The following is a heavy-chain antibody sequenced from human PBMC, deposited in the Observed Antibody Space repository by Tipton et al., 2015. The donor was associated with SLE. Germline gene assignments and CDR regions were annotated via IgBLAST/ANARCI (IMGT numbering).Heavy chain of an antibody. CDR2: INIDGSTT. CDR1: GFTFSTYW. D-gene: IGHD1-26*01. Sequence: SLRLSCAASGFTFSTYWMHWVRQVPGKGLVWVSRINIDGSTTSYADSVEGRFTISRDNAKNTLYLQMNSLRAEDTAVYYCAREGLNRWELPYFDLWGQGVLLSVSS. CDR3: AREGLNRWELPYFDL. J-gene: IGHJ4*02. V-gene: IGHV3-74*01.